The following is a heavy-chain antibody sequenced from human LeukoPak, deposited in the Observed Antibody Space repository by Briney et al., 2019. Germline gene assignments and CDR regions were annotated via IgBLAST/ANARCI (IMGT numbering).Heavy chain of an antibody. CDR3: AKANLYDILSGYHNFNL. CDR2: LSGSGGST. D-gene: IGHD3-9*01. Sequence: GGSLRLSCAASGFTFSSYAMSWVRQAPGKGLEWVSALSGSGGSTYYADSVKGRFTISRDNSKNTLYLQMNSLRAEDTAVYYCAKANLYDILSGYHNFNLWGQGTLVTVSS. V-gene: IGHV3-23*01. CDR1: GFTFSSYA. J-gene: IGHJ5*02.